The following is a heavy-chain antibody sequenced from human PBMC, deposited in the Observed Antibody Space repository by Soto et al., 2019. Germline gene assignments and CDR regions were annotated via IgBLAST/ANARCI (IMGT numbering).Heavy chain of an antibody. CDR2: IIPILGIA. Sequence: ASVKVSCKASGGTFSSYTISWVRQAPGQGLEWMGRIIPILGIANYAQKFQGRVTITADKSTSTAYMELSSLRSEDTAVYYCASLLPRGANCSSTSCLSLWFDPWGQGTLVTVSS. J-gene: IGHJ5*02. CDR3: ASLLPRGANCSSTSCLSLWFDP. CDR1: GGTFSSYT. D-gene: IGHD2-2*01. V-gene: IGHV1-69*02.